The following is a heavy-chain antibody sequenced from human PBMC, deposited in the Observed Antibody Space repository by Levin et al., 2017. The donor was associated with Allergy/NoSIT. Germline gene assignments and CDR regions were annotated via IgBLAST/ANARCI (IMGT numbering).Heavy chain of an antibody. V-gene: IGHV3-23*01. CDR2: ISGSGGST. D-gene: IGHD6-13*01. J-gene: IGHJ4*02. CDR1: GFTFSSYA. Sequence: GGSLRLSCAASGFTFSSYAMSWVRQAPGKGLEWVSAISGSGGSTYYADSVKGRFTISRDNSKNTLYLQMNSLRAEDTAVYYCAKPDLLDSSSGDYYFDYWGQGTLVTVSS. CDR3: AKPDLLDSSSGDYYFDY.